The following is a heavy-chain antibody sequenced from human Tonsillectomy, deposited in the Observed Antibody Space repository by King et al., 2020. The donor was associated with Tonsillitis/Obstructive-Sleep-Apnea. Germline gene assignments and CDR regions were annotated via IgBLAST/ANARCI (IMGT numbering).Heavy chain of an antibody. Sequence: QLVQSGAEVKKPGASLRISCKGSGYSFTSYWISWVRQMPGKGLEWMGRIDPSDSYTNYSPSFQGHVTISADKSISTAYLQWSSLKASDTAMYYCARFPAIGNYYYYMDVWGKGTTVTVSS. CDR2: IDPSDSYT. CDR1: GYSFTSYW. J-gene: IGHJ6*03. CDR3: ARFPAIGNYYYYMDV. V-gene: IGHV5-10-1*01. D-gene: IGHD2-2*01.